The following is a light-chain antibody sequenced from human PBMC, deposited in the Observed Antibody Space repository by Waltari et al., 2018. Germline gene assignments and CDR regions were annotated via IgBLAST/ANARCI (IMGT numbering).Light chain of an antibody. CDR2: AAS. CDR3: QQTYSTPRT. V-gene: IGKV1-39*01. J-gene: IGKJ1*01. Sequence: DIQMTQSPSSLSASVGDRVSITCRTSQTIRSNLNWYKQKPGKAPNLLIYAASSLQSGVPSRFSGSGSGTDFTLTISSLQSEDFATYYCQQTYSTPRTFGQGTKVEVK. CDR1: QTIRSN.